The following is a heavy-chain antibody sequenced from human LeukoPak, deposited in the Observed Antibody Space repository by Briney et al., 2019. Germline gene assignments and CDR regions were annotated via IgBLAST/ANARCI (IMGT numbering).Heavy chain of an antibody. D-gene: IGHD1-26*01. CDR3: ARPIVGAHDAFDI. J-gene: IGHJ3*02. CDR1: GYTFSDYY. V-gene: IGHV5-51*01. Sequence: GESLKISCKGSGYTFSDYYIAWVRQMPGKGLEWMGIIYPGDSDTRYSPSFQGQVTISADKSISTAYLQWSSLKASDTAMYYCARPIVGAHDAFDIWGQGTMVTVSS. CDR2: IYPGDSDT.